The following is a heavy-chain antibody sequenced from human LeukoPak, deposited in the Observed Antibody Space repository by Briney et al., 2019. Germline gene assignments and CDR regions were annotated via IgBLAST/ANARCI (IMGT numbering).Heavy chain of an antibody. CDR2: INHSGST. CDR1: GGSFSGYY. J-gene: IGHJ4*02. Sequence: PSETLSLTCAVYGGSFSGYYWSWIRQPPGKGLEWIGEINHSGSTNYNPSLKSRVAISVDTSKNQFSLKLSSVTAADTAVYYCARDSSYYGSGSFSDWGQGTLVTVSS. V-gene: IGHV4-34*01. CDR3: ARDSSYYGSGSFSD. D-gene: IGHD3-10*01.